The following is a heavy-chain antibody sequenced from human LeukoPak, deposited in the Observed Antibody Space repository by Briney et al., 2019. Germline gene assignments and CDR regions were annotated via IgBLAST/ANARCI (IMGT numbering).Heavy chain of an antibody. J-gene: IGHJ4*02. CDR3: AKISYIGSYYMDY. CDR1: GVTFSSNA. D-gene: IGHD1-26*01. Sequence: GGSLGLSCAASGVTFSSNAMSWVRQAPGKGLEWVSAISGSGGSTYYADSVKGRFTISRDNSKDTLYLQMNSLRAEDTAVYYCAKISYIGSYYMDYWGQGTLVTVSS. V-gene: IGHV3-23*01. CDR2: ISGSGGST.